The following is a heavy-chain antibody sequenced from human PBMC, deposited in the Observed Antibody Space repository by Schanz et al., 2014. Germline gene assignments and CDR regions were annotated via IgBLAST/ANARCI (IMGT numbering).Heavy chain of an antibody. CDR3: SKDKQGSRSDDS. V-gene: IGHV3-23*01. D-gene: IGHD2-15*01. CDR1: GLKFSIYD. J-gene: IGHJ5*01. CDR2: ITTGGNT. Sequence: GKVLQSGGAWVQPGGSLRLFGSAYGLKFSIYDMSWARQTPGKGLEWVSSITTGGNTYYRDSVKGRFIVSRDNSKNTLYLEMNRLRVDDTAVYYCSKDKQGSRSDDSWGQGTLVTVSS.